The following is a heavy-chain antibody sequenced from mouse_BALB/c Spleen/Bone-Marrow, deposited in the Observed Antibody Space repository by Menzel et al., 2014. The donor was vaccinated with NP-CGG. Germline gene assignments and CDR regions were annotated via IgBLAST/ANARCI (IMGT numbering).Heavy chain of an antibody. D-gene: IGHD4-1*01. V-gene: IGHV5-17*02. CDR1: GFTFRSFG. J-gene: IGHJ2*01. CDR2: ISSDSSAV. CDR3: TRGGNWDDFDY. Sequence: VQLKESGGGLVQPGGSRQLSCAASGFTFRSFGMHWVRQAPEKGLEWVAYISSDSSAVYYADTVKGRFTISGDNPKNTLFLQMTSLRSEDTAMYYCTRGGNWDDFDYWGQGTTLTVSS.